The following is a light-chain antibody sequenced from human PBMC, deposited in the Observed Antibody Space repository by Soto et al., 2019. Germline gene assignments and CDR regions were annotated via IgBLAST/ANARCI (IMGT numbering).Light chain of an antibody. CDR2: DTS. Sequence: QAVVTQEPSLTVSPGGTVTLTCGSSTGAVTSGHYPYWFQQKPGQAPRTLIYDTSNKHSWTPARFSGSRLGGKAALTLSGAQAEDEDDYYCLLCSRGARVFGGGTKLTVL. CDR3: LLCSRGARV. CDR1: TGAVTSGHY. J-gene: IGLJ3*02. V-gene: IGLV7-46*01.